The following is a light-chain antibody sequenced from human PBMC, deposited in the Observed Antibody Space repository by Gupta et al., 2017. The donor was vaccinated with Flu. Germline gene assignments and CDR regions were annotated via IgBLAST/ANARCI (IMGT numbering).Light chain of an antibody. CDR1: TGAVTSGYY. J-gene: IGLJ3*02. Sequence: QTVVPQEPSLPVSPGGTVTLTCASSTGAVTSGYYPNCFQQKPAHAPRALIYSKSNKPAWTPARFSASFHGATAAPTLSGVQHEDDAEYYGPHYYGGAQGVFGGGTKLTVL. CDR2: SKS. CDR3: PHYYGGAQGV. V-gene: IGLV7-43*01.